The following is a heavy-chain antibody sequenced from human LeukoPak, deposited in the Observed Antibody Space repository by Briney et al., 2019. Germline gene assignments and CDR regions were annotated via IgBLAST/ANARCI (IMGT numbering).Heavy chain of an antibody. CDR3: ARVYRGSQFDN. J-gene: IGHJ5*02. V-gene: IGHV4-39*01. Sequence: PSETLSLTCTVSGGSITYSNFYWGWIRQAPGKGLEWIGSISYSGTTHYNSSLRSRVTISRDTSKNQYFLEMISMTSADAGMFFCARVYRGSQFDNWGPGTLVTVSS. CDR1: GGSITYSNFY. CDR2: ISYSGTT. D-gene: IGHD1-14*01.